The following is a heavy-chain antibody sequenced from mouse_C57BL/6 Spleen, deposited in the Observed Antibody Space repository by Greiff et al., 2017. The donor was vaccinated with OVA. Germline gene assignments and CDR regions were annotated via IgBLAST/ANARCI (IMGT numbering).Heavy chain of an antibody. Sequence: EVQVVESGGGLVKPGGSLKLSCAASGFTFSSYAMSWVRQTPEKRLEWVATISDGGSYTYYPDNVKGRFTISRDNAKNNLYLQMSHLKSEDTAMYYCARGGYDGYYWFAYWGQGTLVTVSA. CDR2: ISDGGSYT. CDR3: ARGGYDGYYWFAY. D-gene: IGHD2-3*01. V-gene: IGHV5-4*01. CDR1: GFTFSSYA. J-gene: IGHJ3*01.